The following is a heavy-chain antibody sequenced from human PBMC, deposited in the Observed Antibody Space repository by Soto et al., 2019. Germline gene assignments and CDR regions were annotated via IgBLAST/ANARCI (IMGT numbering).Heavy chain of an antibody. CDR3: ARQGRTTHYGVLSGYDFPDAFDI. J-gene: IGHJ3*02. D-gene: IGHD3-3*01. CDR2: INPNSGGT. Sequence: GASVKVSCKASGYTFTGYYMHWVRQAPGQGLEWMGWINPNSGGTNYAQKFQGWVTMTRDTSISTAYMELSRLRSDDTAVYYCARQGRTTHYGVLSGYDFPDAFDIWGQGTMVTVSS. CDR1: GYTFTGYY. V-gene: IGHV1-2*04.